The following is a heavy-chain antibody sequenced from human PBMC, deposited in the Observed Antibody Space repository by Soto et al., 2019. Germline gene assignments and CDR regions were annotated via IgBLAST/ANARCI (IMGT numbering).Heavy chain of an antibody. CDR3: ARDPGPYYYGSGACHDAFDI. V-gene: IGHV4-59*01. CDR2: ISDSGST. Sequence: QVHLQESGPGLVKPSETLSLTCTVSGGSISSYYWSWIRQPPGTGLEWIGYISDSGSTYYNPSLEGRVTISLITSKNQFSLKLTSMTAADTAVYYCARDPGPYYYGSGACHDAFDIWGQGTMVTVSS. D-gene: IGHD3-10*01. J-gene: IGHJ3*02. CDR1: GGSISSYY.